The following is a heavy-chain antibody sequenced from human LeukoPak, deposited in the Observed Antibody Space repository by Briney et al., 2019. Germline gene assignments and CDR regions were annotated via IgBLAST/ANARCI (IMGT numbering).Heavy chain of an antibody. V-gene: IGHV4-34*01. Sequence: PSETLSLTCAVYGGSFSGYYWSWIRQPPGKGLEWIAEINHSGSTNYNPSLKSRVTISVDTSKNQFSLKLSSVTAADTAMYYCARGRKLGYCSSTSCYGPVDAFDIWGQGTMATVSS. J-gene: IGHJ3*02. D-gene: IGHD2-2*01. CDR1: GGSFSGYY. CDR2: INHSGST. CDR3: ARGRKLGYCSSTSCYGPVDAFDI.